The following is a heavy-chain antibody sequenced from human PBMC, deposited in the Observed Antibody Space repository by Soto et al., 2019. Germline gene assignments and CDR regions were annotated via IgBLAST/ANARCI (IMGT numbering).Heavy chain of an antibody. Sequence: EVQLLESGGTLVQPGGSLTLSCAASGFTFSTYAMAWVRQAPGKGLEWVSGVSASGLNTDYADPVKGRFYISRDNSKKSVCLHVNELRDVDAAVYYCATDRPRRTSGYLFEYWGQGPPVTVSS. CDR2: VSASGLNT. CDR3: ATDRPRRTSGYLFEY. J-gene: IGHJ4*02. CDR1: GFTFSTYA. V-gene: IGHV3-23*01. D-gene: IGHD1-1*01.